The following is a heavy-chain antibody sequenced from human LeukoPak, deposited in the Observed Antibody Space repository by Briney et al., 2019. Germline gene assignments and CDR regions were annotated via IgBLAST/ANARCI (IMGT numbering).Heavy chain of an antibody. Sequence: PGGSLRLSCAASGLTFRSYAMHWVRQAPGKGLEWVAVISYDGSNKYYIDSVKGRFTISRDNSQNTLYLQMNSLRAEDTAVYYCARSGELWAFDIWGQGTMVTVSS. CDR1: GLTFRSYA. J-gene: IGHJ3*02. V-gene: IGHV3-30*04. D-gene: IGHD3-16*01. CDR2: ISYDGSNK. CDR3: ARSGELWAFDI.